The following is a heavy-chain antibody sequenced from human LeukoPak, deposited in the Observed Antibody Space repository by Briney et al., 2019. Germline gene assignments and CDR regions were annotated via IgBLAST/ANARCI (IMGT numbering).Heavy chain of an antibody. CDR1: GFTVSNNY. V-gene: IGHV3-30*03. J-gene: IGHJ4*02. CDR3: AMLRYSGGWWDY. Sequence: GGSLRLSCAASGFTVSNNYMGWVRQAPGKGLEWVALISYDGSKRSYADSVKGRFTISRDNSKNTVFLQMNSLRPEDTAVYYCAMLRYSGGWWDYWGQGTLVTVSS. CDR2: ISYDGSKR. D-gene: IGHD6-19*01.